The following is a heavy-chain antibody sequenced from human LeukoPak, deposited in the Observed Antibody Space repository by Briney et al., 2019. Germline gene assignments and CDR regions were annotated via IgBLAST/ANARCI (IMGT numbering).Heavy chain of an antibody. CDR1: GGSISNYY. V-gene: IGHV4-4*07. J-gene: IGHJ4*02. Sequence: SEPLSLTCTVSGGSISNYYWSWIRQPAGKGLEWIGRIYSSGSTNYNPSLKSRVTMSVDMSKLQFSLQLSTVTAADTGVYYCVRCSRDGYNNYFFDFWGQGALVTVSS. CDR2: IYSSGST. D-gene: IGHD5-24*01. CDR3: VRCSRDGYNNYFFDF.